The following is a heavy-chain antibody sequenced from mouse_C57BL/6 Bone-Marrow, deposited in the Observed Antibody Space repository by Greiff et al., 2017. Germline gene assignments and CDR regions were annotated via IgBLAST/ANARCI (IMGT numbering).Heavy chain of an antibody. CDR3: ARDDESFLYYAMDY. D-gene: IGHD1-3*01. V-gene: IGHV5-4*01. CDR1: GFTFSSYA. J-gene: IGHJ4*01. CDR2: ISDGGSYT. Sequence: VQLQQSGGGLVKPGGSLKLSCAASGFTFSSYAMSWVRQTPEKRLEWVATISDGGSYTYYPDNVKGRFTIARDNAKNNRYLQMSHLKSEDTAMYYCARDDESFLYYAMDYWGQGTSVTVSS.